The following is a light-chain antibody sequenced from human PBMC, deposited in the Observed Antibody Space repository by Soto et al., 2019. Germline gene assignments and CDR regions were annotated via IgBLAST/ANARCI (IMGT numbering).Light chain of an antibody. CDR3: QSYDSSLSGYV. Sequence: QSVLTQPPSVSGAPGQRVTISCTGSSSNIGAGYEAHWYQQVPGTAPKLLIYENNNRPPGVPDRFSGSKSGTSASLAITGLQAEDEAEYYCQSYDSSLSGYVFGTGTKVTVL. V-gene: IGLV1-40*01. J-gene: IGLJ1*01. CDR2: ENN. CDR1: SSNIGAGYE.